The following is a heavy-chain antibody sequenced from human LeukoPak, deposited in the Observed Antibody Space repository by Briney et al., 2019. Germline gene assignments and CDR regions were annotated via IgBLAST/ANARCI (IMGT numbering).Heavy chain of an antibody. CDR3: ARDPRSSWSTNYFDY. J-gene: IGHJ4*02. V-gene: IGHV4-59*11. D-gene: IGHD6-13*01. Sequence: SETLSLTCTVSGGSISNHYWGWIRQPPGKGLEWIGYIYYIGSTNYNPSLKSRVTISVDSSKNQFSLRLSSVTAADTAIYYCARDPRSSWSTNYFDYWGQGTLVTVSS. CDR1: GGSISNHY. CDR2: IYYIGST.